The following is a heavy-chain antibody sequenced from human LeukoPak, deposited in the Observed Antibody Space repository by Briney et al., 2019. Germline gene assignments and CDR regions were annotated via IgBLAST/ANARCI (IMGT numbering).Heavy chain of an antibody. J-gene: IGHJ4*02. Sequence: ASVKVSCKASGYTFTGYYMHWVRQAPGQGLEWMGWINPNSGGTNYAQKFQGRVTMTRDTSISTAYMELSRLRSDDTAVYYCARAATWDLQNYFDYWGRGTLVTVSS. D-gene: IGHD1-26*01. CDR2: INPNSGGT. CDR3: ARAATWDLQNYFDY. CDR1: GYTFTGYY. V-gene: IGHV1-2*02.